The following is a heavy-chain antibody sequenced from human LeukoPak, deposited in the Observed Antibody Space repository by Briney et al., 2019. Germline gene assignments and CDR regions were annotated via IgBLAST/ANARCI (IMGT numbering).Heavy chain of an antibody. CDR3: ARDYKYAFDN. V-gene: IGHV3-48*01. CDR1: GFTFSDYS. CDR2: IGMDSGNT. Sequence: GGSLRLSCAASGFTFSDYSMNWVRQAPGKGLEWISYIGMDSGNTNYADSVKGRFTISGDKAKNSLYLQMNSLRVEDTAVYYCARDYKYAFDNWGQGTLVTVSS. J-gene: IGHJ4*02. D-gene: IGHD5-24*01.